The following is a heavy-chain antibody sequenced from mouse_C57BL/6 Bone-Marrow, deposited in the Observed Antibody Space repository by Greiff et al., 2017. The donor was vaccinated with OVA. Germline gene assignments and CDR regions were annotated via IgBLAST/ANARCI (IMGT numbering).Heavy chain of an antibody. CDR1: GYTFTSYW. CDR2: IDPSDSYT. Sequence: QVQLQQPGAELVMPGASVKLSCKASGYTFTSYWMHWVKQRPGQGLEWIGEIDPSDSYTNYNQKFKGKSTLTVDKSSSTAYMQLSSLTSEDSAVYYCARYGSNYRYFDVWGTGTTVTVSS. V-gene: IGHV1-69*01. D-gene: IGHD1-1*01. J-gene: IGHJ1*03. CDR3: ARYGSNYRYFDV.